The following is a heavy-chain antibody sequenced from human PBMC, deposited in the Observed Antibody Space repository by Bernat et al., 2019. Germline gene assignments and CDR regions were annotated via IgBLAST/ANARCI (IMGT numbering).Heavy chain of an antibody. CDR2: INIDGSIT. D-gene: IGHD6-13*01. J-gene: IGHJ4*02. CDR3: TRSLATAV. CDR1: GFTFSNHW. V-gene: IGHV3-74*02. Sequence: VQLVESGGGVVQPGRSLRLSCAASGFTFSNHWMHWVRQAPGKGLVWVSHINIDGSITSYADSVKGRFTISRDNAKNTLYLQMNSLRAEDTAVYYCTRSLATAVWGQGTLVTVSS.